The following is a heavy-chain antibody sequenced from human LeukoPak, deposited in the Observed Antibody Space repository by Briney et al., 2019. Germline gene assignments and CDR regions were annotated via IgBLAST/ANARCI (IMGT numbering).Heavy chain of an antibody. J-gene: IGHJ6*03. Sequence: ASVKLSCNASASAFTGYYIHWVRQGQAQGLEWMGWINTNSGGTNYAQKFHGRVTMTRDTSISTDYMELSMLRSDDEAVYYCASAVAGWRYLYYYYYYLDVCGKGTPVTVSS. CDR3: ASAVAGWRYLYYYYYYLDV. CDR2: INTNSGGT. V-gene: IGHV1-2*02. CDR1: ASAFTGYY. D-gene: IGHD6-19*01.